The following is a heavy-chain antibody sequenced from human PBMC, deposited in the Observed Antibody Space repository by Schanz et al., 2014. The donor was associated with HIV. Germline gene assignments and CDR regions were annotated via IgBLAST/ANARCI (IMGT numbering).Heavy chain of an antibody. CDR3: AGRYNWNDEEGGGEYNWFDP. Sequence: QVQLVQSGAEVQKPGSSVKVSCKASGDTFSSYSISWVRQAPGQGLEWVGGIIPIFDTTKYAQKFQGRVTITADKSTSTAYRELSSLRPEDTAVYFCAGRYNWNDEEGGGEYNWFDPWGQGTLVTVSP. J-gene: IGHJ5*02. CDR2: IIPIFDTT. V-gene: IGHV1-69*06. CDR1: GDTFSSYS. D-gene: IGHD1-20*01.